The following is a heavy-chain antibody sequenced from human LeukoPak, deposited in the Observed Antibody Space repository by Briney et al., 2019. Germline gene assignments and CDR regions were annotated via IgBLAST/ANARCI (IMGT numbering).Heavy chain of an antibody. V-gene: IGHV3-7*01. J-gene: IGHJ4*02. D-gene: IGHD6-19*01. CDR3: VRWGVEAGMDS. CDR1: GFTFRFYW. CDR2: INPDGSET. Sequence: GGSLRLSCEVSGFTFRFYWLGWVRQAPGQGLVWVANINPDGSETYYMDSVKGRFTISRDNAKESMFLQMNSLRVEETAVYFCVRWGVEAGMDSWGQGILVTVSS.